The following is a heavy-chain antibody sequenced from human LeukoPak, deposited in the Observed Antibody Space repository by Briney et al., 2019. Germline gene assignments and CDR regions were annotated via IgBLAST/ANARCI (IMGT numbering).Heavy chain of an antibody. CDR3: ARVRRNWNYVHYFDY. CDR1: GGSISSSNW. Sequence: PSGTLSLTCAVSGGSISSSNWWSWVRQPPGKGLEWIGEIYHSGSTNYNPSLKSRVTISVDTSKNQFSLKLSSVTAADTAVYYCARVRRNWNYVHYFDYWGQGTLVTVSS. J-gene: IGHJ4*02. V-gene: IGHV4-4*02. CDR2: IYHSGST. D-gene: IGHD1-7*01.